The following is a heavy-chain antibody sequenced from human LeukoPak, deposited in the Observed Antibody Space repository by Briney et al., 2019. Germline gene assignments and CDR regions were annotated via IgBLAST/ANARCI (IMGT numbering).Heavy chain of an antibody. CDR2: MNPNSGNT. V-gene: IGHV1-8*01. D-gene: IGHD4-11*01. Sequence: APVKVSCKASGYTFTSYDINWVRQATGQGLEWMGLMNPNSGNTGYAQKFQGRVTMTRNTSISTAYMELSSLRSEDTAVYYCARGGAVTTVVFYYYYMDVWGKGTTVTVSS. CDR1: GYTFTSYD. J-gene: IGHJ6*03. CDR3: ARGGAVTTVVFYYYYMDV.